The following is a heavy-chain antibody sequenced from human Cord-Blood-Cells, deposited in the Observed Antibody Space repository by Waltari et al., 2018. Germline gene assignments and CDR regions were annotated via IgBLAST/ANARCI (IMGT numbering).Heavy chain of an antibody. V-gene: IGHV1-2*02. CDR3: ARVDYSSSSRWFDP. CDR1: GYPSTGYS. Sequence: QVQLVQSGAEVKKPGASVKASCQASGYPSTGYSMHWVRQAPGQGLEWMGWSNPNSGGTNYAQKFQGRVTMTRDTSISTAYMELSRLRSDDTAVYYCARVDYSSSSRWFDPWGQGTLVTVSS. J-gene: IGHJ5*02. CDR2: SNPNSGGT. D-gene: IGHD6-6*01.